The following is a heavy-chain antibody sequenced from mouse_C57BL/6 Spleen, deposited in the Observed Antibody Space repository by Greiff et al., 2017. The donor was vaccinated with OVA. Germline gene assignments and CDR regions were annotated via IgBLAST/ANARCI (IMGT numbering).Heavy chain of an antibody. CDR2: IYPGDGDT. J-gene: IGHJ4*01. D-gene: IGHD1-1*01. CDR3: AKVPTVGHYYAMDY. V-gene: IGHV1-82*01. Sequence: QVQLQQSGPELVKPGASVKISCKASGYAFSSSWMNWVKQRPGKGLEWIGRIYPGDGDTNYNGKFKGKATLTADKSSSTAYMQLSSLTSEDSAVYFCAKVPTVGHYYAMDYWGQGTSVTVSS. CDR1: GYAFSSSW.